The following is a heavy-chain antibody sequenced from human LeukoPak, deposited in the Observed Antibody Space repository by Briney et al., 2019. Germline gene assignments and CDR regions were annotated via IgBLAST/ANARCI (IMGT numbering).Heavy chain of an antibody. D-gene: IGHD2-15*01. CDR1: GGSFSGYY. V-gene: IGHV4-34*01. Sequence: SETLSLTCAVDGGSFSGYYWSWIRQPPGKGLEWIGEINHSGSTNYNPSLKSRVTISVDTSKNQFSLKLSSVTAADTAVYYCARAPEVVVVALFDYWGQGTLVTVSS. CDR2: INHSGST. CDR3: ARAPEVVVVALFDY. J-gene: IGHJ4*02.